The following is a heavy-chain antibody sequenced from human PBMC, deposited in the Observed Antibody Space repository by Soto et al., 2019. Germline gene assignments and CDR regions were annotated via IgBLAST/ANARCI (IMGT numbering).Heavy chain of an antibody. CDR2: ISAYNGNT. Sequence: ASVKVSCKASGYTFTSYGISWVRQAPGQGLEWMGWISAYNGNTNYAQKLQGRVTMTTDTSTSTAYMELRSLRSDDTAVYYCARETLPYSSSWPLGDWFDPWGQGTLVTVSS. D-gene: IGHD6-13*01. J-gene: IGHJ5*02. CDR3: ARETLPYSSSWPLGDWFDP. CDR1: GYTFTSYG. V-gene: IGHV1-18*01.